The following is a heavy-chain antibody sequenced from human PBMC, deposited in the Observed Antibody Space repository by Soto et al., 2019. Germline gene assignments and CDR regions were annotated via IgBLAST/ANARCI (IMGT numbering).Heavy chain of an antibody. CDR2: INHSGST. V-gene: IGHV4-34*01. J-gene: IGHJ6*02. CDR1: GGSFSGYY. D-gene: IGHD3-3*01. Sequence: PSETLSLTCAVYGGSFSGYYWSWIRQPPGKGLEWIGEINHSGSTNYNPSLKSRVTISVDTSKNQFSLKLSSVTAADTAVYYCARGRVRRRPNWSGYYKDYYYYYGMDVWGQGTTVTVSS. CDR3: ARGRVRRRPNWSGYYKDYYYYYGMDV.